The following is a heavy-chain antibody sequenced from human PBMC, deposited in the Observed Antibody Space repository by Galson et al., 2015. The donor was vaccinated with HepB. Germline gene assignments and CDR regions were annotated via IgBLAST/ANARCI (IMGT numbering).Heavy chain of an antibody. J-gene: IGHJ4*02. CDR3: ARRDAGGGPDY. CDR2: IYPGDSDT. D-gene: IGHD3-16*01. Sequence: QSGAEVKKPGESVKITCKGSGYKFASHWIGWVRQMPGKGLEWMGIIYPGDSDTRYGPSFQGQVTISADKSINTAYLQWSSLQASDTAMYYCARRDAGGGPDYWGQGTLVTVAS. V-gene: IGHV5-51*01. CDR1: GYKFASHW.